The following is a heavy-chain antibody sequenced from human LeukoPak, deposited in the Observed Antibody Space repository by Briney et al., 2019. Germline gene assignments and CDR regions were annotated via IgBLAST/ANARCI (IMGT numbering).Heavy chain of an antibody. J-gene: IGHJ4*02. D-gene: IGHD2-21*01. Sequence: SETLSLTCTVSGGSISSSYCSWIRQPPGKGLEWIGYIYHSESTNYNPSLKSRVTISVDTSKNQFSLKLSSVTAADTAVYYCARQAGGASGPFDYWGQGTLVTVSS. CDR1: GGSISSSY. CDR2: IYHSEST. CDR3: ARQAGGASGPFDY. V-gene: IGHV4-59*08.